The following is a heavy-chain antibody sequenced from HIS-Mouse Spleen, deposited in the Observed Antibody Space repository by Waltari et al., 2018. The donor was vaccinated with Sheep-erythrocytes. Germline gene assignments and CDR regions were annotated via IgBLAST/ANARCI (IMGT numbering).Heavy chain of an antibody. J-gene: IGHJ4*02. Sequence: QVTLKESGPVLVKPTETLTLTCTVSGFSLSNARMGVSWIRQPPGKALEWLAHIFSNDAKSYNTSMKSRLTTSKDTAKSQVVLTMTNMDPVDTATYYCARITSYYDFWSTYNKDYFDYWGQGTLVTVSS. D-gene: IGHD3-3*01. V-gene: IGHV2-26*01. CDR3: ARITSYYDFWSTYNKDYFDY. CDR1: GFSLSNARMG. CDR2: IFSNDAK.